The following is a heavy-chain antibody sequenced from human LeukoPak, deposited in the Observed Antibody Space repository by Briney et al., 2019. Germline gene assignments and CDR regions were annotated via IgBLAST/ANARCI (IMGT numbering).Heavy chain of an antibody. V-gene: IGHV1-2*02. Sequence: ASVKVSCKASGYTFTGYYMHWVRQAPGQGLEWMGWINPNSGGTNYAQKFQGRVTMTRDTSISTAYMELSRLRSDDTAVYYCARDQDDYGDKGGPGYWGQGTLVTVSS. CDR3: ARDQDDYGDKGGPGY. D-gene: IGHD4-17*01. CDR1: GYTFTGYY. CDR2: INPNSGGT. J-gene: IGHJ4*02.